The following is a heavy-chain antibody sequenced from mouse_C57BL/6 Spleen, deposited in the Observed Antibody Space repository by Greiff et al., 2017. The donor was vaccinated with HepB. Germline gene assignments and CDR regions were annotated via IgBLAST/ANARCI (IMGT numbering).Heavy chain of an antibody. CDR3: ARGLRAMDY. J-gene: IGHJ4*01. Sequence: EVKLVESGGGLVKPGGSLKLSCAASGSTFSDYGMHWVRQAPEKGLEWVAYISSGSSTIYYADTVKGRFTISRDNAKNTLFLQMTSLRSEDTAMYYCARGLRAMDYWGQGTSVTVSS. V-gene: IGHV5-17*01. CDR2: ISSGSSTI. D-gene: IGHD1-1*01. CDR1: GSTFSDYG.